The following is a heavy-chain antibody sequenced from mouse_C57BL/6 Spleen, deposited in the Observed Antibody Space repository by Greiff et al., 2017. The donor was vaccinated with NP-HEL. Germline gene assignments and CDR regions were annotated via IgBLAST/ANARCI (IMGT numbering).Heavy chain of an antibody. D-gene: IGHD1-1*01. CDR3: ARIIYYYGSSPIGNAMDY. Sequence: VMLVESGPGLVAPSQSLSITCTVSGFSLTSYAISWVRQPPGKGLEWLGVIWTGGGTNYNSALKSRLSISKDNSKSQVFLKMNSLQTDDTARYYCARIIYYYGSSPIGNAMDYWGQGTSVTVSS. CDR1: GFSLTSYA. CDR2: IWTGGGT. V-gene: IGHV2-9-1*01. J-gene: IGHJ4*01.